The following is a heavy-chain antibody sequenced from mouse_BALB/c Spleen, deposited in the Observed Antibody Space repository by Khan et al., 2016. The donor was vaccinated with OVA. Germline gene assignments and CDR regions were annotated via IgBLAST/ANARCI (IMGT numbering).Heavy chain of an antibody. CDR1: GYTFSSYR. CDR2: ILPGSSST. J-gene: IGHJ1*01. CDR3: ARYGNHWYFDV. D-gene: IGHD2-1*01. Sequence: VQLQESGAELMKLGASVKISCKATGYTFSSYRIEWVKQRPGHGLEWIGEILPGSSSTNYNEKFKGKATFTADTSSNTAYMQLSSLTSEDSAVYCCARYGNHWYFDVWGAGTTVTVSS. V-gene: IGHV1-9*01.